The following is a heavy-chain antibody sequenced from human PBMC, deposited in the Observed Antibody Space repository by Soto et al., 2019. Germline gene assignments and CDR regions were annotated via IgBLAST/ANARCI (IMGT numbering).Heavy chain of an antibody. J-gene: IGHJ6*02. CDR1: GFTFSGSS. Sequence: GGSLRLSCAASGFTFSGSSMHWARQASGKGLEWVGRIRGKTDTYATAYAAPVRGRFTISRDDSKNTAYPQMNSLKTEDTAVYFCTKRIGAYAMDVWGQGTTVTVSS. CDR2: IRGKTDTYAT. CDR3: TKRIGAYAMDV. V-gene: IGHV3-73*01. D-gene: IGHD6-13*01.